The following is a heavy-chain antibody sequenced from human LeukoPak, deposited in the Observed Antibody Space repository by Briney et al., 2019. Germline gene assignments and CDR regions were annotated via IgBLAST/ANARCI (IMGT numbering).Heavy chain of an antibody. CDR2: ISAYNGNT. CDR1: GYTFTSYG. D-gene: IGHD3-9*01. CDR3: ARDNYDILTGSPVTDY. V-gene: IGHV1-18*01. Sequence: GASVKVSCKASGYTFTSYGISWVRQAPGQGLEWMGWISAYNGNTNCAQKLQGRVTMTTDTSTSTAYMELRSLRSDDTAMYYCARDNYDILTGSPVTDYWGQGTLVTVSS. J-gene: IGHJ4*02.